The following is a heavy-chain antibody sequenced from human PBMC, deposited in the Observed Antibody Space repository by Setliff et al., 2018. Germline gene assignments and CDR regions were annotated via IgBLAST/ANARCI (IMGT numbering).Heavy chain of an antibody. CDR3: FGAGTCSY. D-gene: IGHD3-10*01. J-gene: IGHJ4*02. V-gene: IGHV3-11*04. CDR1: GFSFSGSY. Sequence: GGSLRLSCAASGFSFSGSYMSWVRQVPGKGLEWLSKISGAGTTVYYADSVRGRFTISRDNAKNSLYLQMNSLRTEDTAVYYCFGAGTCSYWGQGTQVTVSS. CDR2: ISGAGTTV.